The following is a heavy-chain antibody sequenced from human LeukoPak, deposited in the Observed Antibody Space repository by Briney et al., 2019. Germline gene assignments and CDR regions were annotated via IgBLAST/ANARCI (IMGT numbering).Heavy chain of an antibody. D-gene: IGHD3-10*01. Sequence: SGGSLRLSCAASGFTFSSYGMHWVRQAPGKGPEWVAVIWYDGSNKYYADSVKGRFTISRDNSKNTLYLQMNSLRAEDTAVYYCARDFYVGSGSYYIGYWGQGTLVTVSS. V-gene: IGHV3-33*01. CDR1: GFTFSSYG. J-gene: IGHJ4*02. CDR2: IWYDGSNK. CDR3: ARDFYVGSGSYYIGY.